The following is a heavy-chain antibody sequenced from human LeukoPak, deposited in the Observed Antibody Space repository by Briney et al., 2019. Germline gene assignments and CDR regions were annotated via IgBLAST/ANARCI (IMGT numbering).Heavy chain of an antibody. J-gene: IGHJ4*02. D-gene: IGHD3-22*01. CDR3: AKDSSGYYWDY. CDR2: ISWNSGSI. V-gene: IGHV3-9*01. CDR1: GFTFDDYA. Sequence: GGSLRLSCAASGFTFDDYAMHWVRQAPGKGLEWVSGISWNSGSIGYADSVKGRFTIPRDNAKNSLYLQMNSLRAEDTALYYCAKDSSGYYWDYWGQGTLVTVSS.